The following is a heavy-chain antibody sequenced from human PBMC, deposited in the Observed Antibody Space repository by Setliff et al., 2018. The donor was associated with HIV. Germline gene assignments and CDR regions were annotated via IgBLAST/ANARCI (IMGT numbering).Heavy chain of an antibody. J-gene: IGHJ3*01. Sequence: SETLSLTCSVSGGSISSGSCYWTWIRQPAGKGPEWIGHIYTNGYTNYNPSLKSRVTISVDTSKNQFSLRLTSVTAADTAVYYCARAPPGIQNDAFDVWGQGTMVTVSS. V-gene: IGHV4-61*09. CDR2: IYTNGYT. CDR3: ARAPPGIQNDAFDV. CDR1: GGSISSGSCY.